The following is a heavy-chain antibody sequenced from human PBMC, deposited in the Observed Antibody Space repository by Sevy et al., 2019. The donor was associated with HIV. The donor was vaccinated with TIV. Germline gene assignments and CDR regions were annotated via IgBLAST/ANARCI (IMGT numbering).Heavy chain of an antibody. CDR2: TFYRSKWYN. J-gene: IGHJ6*02. D-gene: IGHD1-20*01. CDR3: ARDGLTYGGMDV. CDR1: GDSASSNSAA. Sequence: SQTLSLTCAISGDSASSNSAAWNWIRQSPSRGLEWLGRTFYRSKWYNDYAVSVKSRITIKPDTSKNQVSLQLNSVTPEDTAIYYCARDGLTYGGMDVWGQGTTVTVSS. V-gene: IGHV6-1*01.